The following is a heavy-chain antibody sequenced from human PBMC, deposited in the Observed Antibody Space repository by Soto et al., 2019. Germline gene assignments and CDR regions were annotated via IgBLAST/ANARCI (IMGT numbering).Heavy chain of an antibody. Sequence: PSETLSLTCTVSGGSISSYYWSWIRQPPGKGLEWIGYIYYSGSTNYNPSLKSRVTISVDTSKNQFSLKLSSVTAADTAVFYCARHSPWGGEVKDFAYWGQGTLVTVSS. CDR1: GGSISSYY. V-gene: IGHV4-59*08. D-gene: IGHD4-17*01. CDR3: ARHSPWGGEVKDFAY. CDR2: IYYSGST. J-gene: IGHJ4*02.